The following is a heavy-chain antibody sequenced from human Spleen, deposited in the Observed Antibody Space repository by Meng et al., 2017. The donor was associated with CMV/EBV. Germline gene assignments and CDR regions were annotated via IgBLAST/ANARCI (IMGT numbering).Heavy chain of an antibody. CDR3: ARVYDFWSPFDY. Sequence: CKASCYTFTRYGISWVRQAPGQGLEWMGWISVYNGNTNYPQRLQGRVTLTTDTSTSTAYMELRSLRSDDTAVYYCARVYDFWSPFDYWGQGTLVTVSS. D-gene: IGHD3-3*01. CDR1: CYTFTRYG. CDR2: ISVYNGNT. V-gene: IGHV1-18*01. J-gene: IGHJ4*02.